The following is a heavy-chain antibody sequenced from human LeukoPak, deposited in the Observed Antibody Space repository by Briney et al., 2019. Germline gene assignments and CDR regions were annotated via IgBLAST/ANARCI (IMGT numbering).Heavy chain of an antibody. CDR3: ARVYNFGHYFDY. Sequence: PGGSLRLSCTASGFTFSSYNMNWVRQAPGKGLEWVSTITSTSTYIAYADSVKGRFTISRDNSKNTLYFQMDSLRAEDTAIYYCARVYNFGHYFDYWGQGTLVTVSS. D-gene: IGHD3-10*01. CDR1: GFTFSSYN. CDR2: ITSTSTYI. J-gene: IGHJ4*02. V-gene: IGHV3-21*04.